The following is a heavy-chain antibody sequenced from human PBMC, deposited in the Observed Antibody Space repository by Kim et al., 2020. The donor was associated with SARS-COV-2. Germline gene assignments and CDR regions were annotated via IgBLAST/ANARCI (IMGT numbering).Heavy chain of an antibody. CDR3: AKVGLRLGGDY. Sequence: GGSLRLSCAASGLTFSSYAMSWVRQAPGKGLEWVSTISNSGGTTYYADSVKGRFTISRDNSKDTLYLQMNSLRAEDTAVYYCAKVGLRLGGDYWGQGTLVTVSS. D-gene: IGHD3-16*01. CDR1: GLTFSSYA. CDR2: ISNSGGTT. J-gene: IGHJ4*02. V-gene: IGHV3-23*01.